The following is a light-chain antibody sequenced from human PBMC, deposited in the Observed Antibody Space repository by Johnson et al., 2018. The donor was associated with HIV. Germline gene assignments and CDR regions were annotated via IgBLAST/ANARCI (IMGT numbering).Light chain of an antibody. V-gene: IGLV1-51*01. CDR3: GTWDTRLSVLYV. CDR2: DNN. CDR1: NSNIGNNY. Sequence: QSVLTQPPSVSAAPGQKVTISCSGTNSNIGNNYVSWYQQLPGTAPKLLIYDNNKRPSGIPDRFSGSKSGTSATLGITGLQTGDEADYYCGTWDTRLSVLYVFGSGTKVTVL. J-gene: IGLJ1*01.